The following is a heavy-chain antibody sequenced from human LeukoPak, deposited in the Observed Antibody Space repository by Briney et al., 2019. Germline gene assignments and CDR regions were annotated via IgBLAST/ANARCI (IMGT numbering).Heavy chain of an antibody. CDR3: ARCDSSRWNGIDY. CDR1: GFTFSSYG. D-gene: IGHD6-13*01. Sequence: PGGSLRLSCAASGFTFSSYGMHWVRQAPGKGLEWVAFIRYDGSNKYYADSVKGRFTISRDNSKNTLYLQMNSLRAEDTAVYYCARCDSSRWNGIDYWGQGTLVTVSS. CDR2: IRYDGSNK. V-gene: IGHV3-30*02. J-gene: IGHJ4*02.